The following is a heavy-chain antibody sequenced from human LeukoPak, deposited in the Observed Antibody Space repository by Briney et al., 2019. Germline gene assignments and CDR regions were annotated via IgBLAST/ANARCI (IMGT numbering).Heavy chain of an antibody. CDR1: GGSISSGGHY. J-gene: IGHJ6*02. Sequence: ASETLSLTCTVSGGSISSGGHYWSWIRQHPGKGLEWIGYIYYSGSTYYNPSLKSRVTISVDTSKNQFSLKLSSVTAADTAVYYCARDRDIVVVPATIKVRDYGMDVWGQGTTVTVSS. V-gene: IGHV4-31*03. CDR2: IYYSGST. CDR3: ARDRDIVVVPATIKVRDYGMDV. D-gene: IGHD2-2*01.